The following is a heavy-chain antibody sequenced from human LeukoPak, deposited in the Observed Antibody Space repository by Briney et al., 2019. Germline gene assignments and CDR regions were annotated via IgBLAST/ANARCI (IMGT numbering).Heavy chain of an antibody. V-gene: IGHV3-21*01. CDR2: ISSSGSYI. CDR3: AGAYRGSYYYFDL. D-gene: IGHD3-22*01. CDR1: GFTFSSYS. J-gene: IGHJ2*01. Sequence: GGSLRLSCAASGFTFSSYSMNWVRQAPGKGLEWVSSISSSGSYIYYADSMKGRLTISRDNAKNSLYLQMNSLRAEDTAVYYCAGAYRGSYYYFDLWGRGTLVTVSS.